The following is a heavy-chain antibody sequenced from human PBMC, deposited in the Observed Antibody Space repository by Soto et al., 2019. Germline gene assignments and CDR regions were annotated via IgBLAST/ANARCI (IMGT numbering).Heavy chain of an antibody. J-gene: IGHJ6*02. Sequence: EVQVLESGGGLVQPGGSLRLSCAASGFAFRSYAMTWVRQAPGKGLEWVSAITGSGGTTYYTDSVKGRFTISRENSKNTLFLQMNSLRAEDTAVYYCARFLPGDITLGRPWDYYYGMDVWGQGTTVTVSS. CDR2: ITGSGGTT. V-gene: IGHV3-23*01. CDR3: ARFLPGDITLGRPWDYYYGMDV. CDR1: GFAFRSYA. D-gene: IGHD1-20*01.